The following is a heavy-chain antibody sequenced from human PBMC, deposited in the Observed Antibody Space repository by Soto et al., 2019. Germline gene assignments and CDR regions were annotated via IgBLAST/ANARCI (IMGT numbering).Heavy chain of an antibody. CDR1: GVSISSGSW. CDR2: IFHDGTA. V-gene: IGHV4-4*02. J-gene: IGHJ4*02. Sequence: SETLCLPCALSGVSISSGSWWTWVRQTPQRGLEYIGEIFHDGTANYYPSFERRVAISVDTSKNQFSLKLTSVTAADTAIYFCARLVYDTRLNYMYFDFWGQGAMVTVSS. D-gene: IGHD2-8*01. CDR3: ARLVYDTRLNYMYFDF.